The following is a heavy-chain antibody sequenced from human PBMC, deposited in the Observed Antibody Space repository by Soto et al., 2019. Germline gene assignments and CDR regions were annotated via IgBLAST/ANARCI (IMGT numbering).Heavy chain of an antibody. V-gene: IGHV1-3*01. Sequence: QVQLVQSGAEVKKPGASVKVSCKASGYTFTSYAMHWVRQAPGQRLEWMGWINAGNGNTKYSQKFQGRVTITRDTSASTAYMELSSLRSEDTAVYYCAGGYSGYLAGFDPWGQGTLVTVSS. CDR3: AGGYSGYLAGFDP. CDR2: INAGNGNT. J-gene: IGHJ5*02. CDR1: GYTFTSYA. D-gene: IGHD5-12*01.